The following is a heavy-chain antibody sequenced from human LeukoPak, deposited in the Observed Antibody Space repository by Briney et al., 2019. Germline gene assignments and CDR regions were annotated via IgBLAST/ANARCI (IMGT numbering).Heavy chain of an antibody. J-gene: IGHJ4*02. CDR1: GFTFRSHD. CDR2: IKPDGSEK. Sequence: PGGSLRLPCAASGFTFRSHDMSWVRQAPGKGLEWVANIKPDGSEKYYVDSVKGRFTISRDNAKNSLYFQMNSLRVDDTAVYYCASGGYNWNRLDYWGQGILVAVSS. CDR3: ASGGYNWNRLDY. D-gene: IGHD1-20*01. V-gene: IGHV3-7*01.